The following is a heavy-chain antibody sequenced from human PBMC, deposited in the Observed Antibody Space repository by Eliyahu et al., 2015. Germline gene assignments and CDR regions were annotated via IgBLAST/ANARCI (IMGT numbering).Heavy chain of an antibody. Sequence: QVQLQESGPGLVKPSETLSLTCAVSGYSISSGYYWGWIRQPPGKGLEWIGSIYHSGSTSYTPSLKSRVTISVDTSKNQFSLKLSSVTAADTAVYYCARAPTTDSSSWYSGYFDLWGRGTLVTVSS. CDR2: IYHSGST. D-gene: IGHD6-13*01. CDR3: ARAPTTDSSSWYSGYFDL. V-gene: IGHV4-38-2*01. CDR1: GYSISSGYY. J-gene: IGHJ2*01.